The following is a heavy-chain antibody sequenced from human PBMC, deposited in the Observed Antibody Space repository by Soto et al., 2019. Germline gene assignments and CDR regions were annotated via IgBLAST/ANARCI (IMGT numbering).Heavy chain of an antibody. CDR3: AKVXPSRADVGSDSYYGLDV. D-gene: IGHD6-13*01. CDR1: GFIFSYFA. CDR2: ISASGINT. Sequence: GGSLRLSCAGSGFIFSYFAMSWVRQAPGKGLEWVSTISASGINTYYTDSVKGRFTISRDNSKNTLFLQMSSLTAEDTAVFYCAKVXPSRADVGSDSYYGLDVWGQGTTVTVSS. J-gene: IGHJ6*02. V-gene: IGHV3-23*01.